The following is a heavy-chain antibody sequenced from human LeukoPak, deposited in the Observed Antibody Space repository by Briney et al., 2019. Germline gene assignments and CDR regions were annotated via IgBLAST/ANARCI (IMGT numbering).Heavy chain of an antibody. J-gene: IGHJ4*02. V-gene: IGHV3-48*03. CDR2: ISGSGNSI. CDR1: GFTFSNYD. CDR3: ARDQSIVGAPEAFDF. Sequence: GGSLRLSCAASGFTFSNYDMHWVRQAPGKGLEWVSYISGSGNSIYYSDSVKGRFTISRDNAKNSLYLQVNSLRAEDTAVYYCARDQSIVGAPEAFDFWGQGTLVTVSS. D-gene: IGHD1-26*01.